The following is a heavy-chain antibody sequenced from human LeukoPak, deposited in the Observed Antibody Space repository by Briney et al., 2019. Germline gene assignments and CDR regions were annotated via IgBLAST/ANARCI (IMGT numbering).Heavy chain of an antibody. V-gene: IGHV3-48*01. J-gene: IGHJ3*02. CDR2: ISSSSSTI. CDR3: AKPSSRNAFDI. D-gene: IGHD6-13*01. Sequence: PGGSLRLSCAASGFTFSSYSMNWVRQAPGKGLEWVSYISSSSSTIYYADSVKGRFTISRDNSKNTLYLQMNSLRAEDTAVYYCAKPSSRNAFDIWGQGTMVTVSS. CDR1: GFTFSSYS.